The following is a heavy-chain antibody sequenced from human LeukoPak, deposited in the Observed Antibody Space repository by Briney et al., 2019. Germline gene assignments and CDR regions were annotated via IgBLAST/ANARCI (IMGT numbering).Heavy chain of an antibody. D-gene: IGHD3-3*01. CDR1: GYTFTGYY. CDR2: INPNSGGT. Sequence: ASVKVSCKASGYTFTGYYMHWVRQAPGQGLEWMGWINPNSGGTNYAQKFQGRVTMTRDTSISTAYMELSRLRSDDTAVYYCASTPLRFVEWWGFDPWGQGTLVTVSS. V-gene: IGHV1-2*02. CDR3: ASTPLRFVEWWGFDP. J-gene: IGHJ5*02.